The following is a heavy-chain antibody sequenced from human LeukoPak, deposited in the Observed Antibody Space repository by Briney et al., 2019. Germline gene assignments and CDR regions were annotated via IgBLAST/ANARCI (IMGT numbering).Heavy chain of an antibody. CDR1: GYTFTGYN. V-gene: IGHV1-2*02. CDR3: ARDRGVTLVRVPMGWLDP. Sequence: ASVKVSCKASGYTFTGYNMHWVRQAPGQGLEWMGWINPNSGDTNYAQKFQGRVTMTRDTSISTAYLELSRLISDDTAVYYCARDRGVTLVRVPMGWLDPWGQGTLVTVSS. D-gene: IGHD3-10*01. CDR2: INPNSGDT. J-gene: IGHJ5*02.